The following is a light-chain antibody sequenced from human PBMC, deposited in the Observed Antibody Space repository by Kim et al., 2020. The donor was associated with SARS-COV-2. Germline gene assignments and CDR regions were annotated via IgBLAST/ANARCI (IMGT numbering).Light chain of an antibody. Sequence: SLGATVKLTCTRNSGDSGNANGWQQQQPEKAPRYLMKVNNDGSHSKGDGIPDRFSGSSSGAGRYLNISSLQSVNEADYYCQSWGVFGGGTKRT. J-gene: IGLJ3*02. CDR2: VNNDGSH. V-gene: IGLV4-69*01. CDR1: SGDSGNA. CDR3: QSWGV.